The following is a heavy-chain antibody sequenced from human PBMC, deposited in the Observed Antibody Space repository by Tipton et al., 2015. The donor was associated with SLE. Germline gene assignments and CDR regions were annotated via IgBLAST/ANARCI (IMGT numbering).Heavy chain of an antibody. D-gene: IGHD3-9*01. CDR2: INHSGST. CDR1: GGSVSSGSYY. V-gene: IGHV4-61*01. Sequence: TLSLTCTVSGGSVSSGSYYWSWIRQPPGKGLEWIGYINHSGSTNYNPSLKSRVTISVDTSKNQFSLKLSSVTAADTSVYYSAREYDILTGFEYWGQGTLVTVSS. CDR3: AREYDILTGFEY. J-gene: IGHJ4*02.